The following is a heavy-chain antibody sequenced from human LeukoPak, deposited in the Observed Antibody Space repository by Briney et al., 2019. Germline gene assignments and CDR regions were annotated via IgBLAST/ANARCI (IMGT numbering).Heavy chain of an antibody. CDR1: GYTFTGYY. J-gene: IGHJ3*02. D-gene: IGHD5-24*01. Sequence: ASVKVSCKASGYTFTGYYMHWVRQAPGQGLEWMGWINPNSGGTNYAQKFQGRVTMTRDTPISTAYMELSRLRSDDTAVYYCARDLGMALDAFDIWGQGTMVTVSS. V-gene: IGHV1-2*02. CDR2: INPNSGGT. CDR3: ARDLGMALDAFDI.